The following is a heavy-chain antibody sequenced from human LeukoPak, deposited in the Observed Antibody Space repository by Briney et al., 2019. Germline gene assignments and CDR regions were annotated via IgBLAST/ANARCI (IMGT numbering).Heavy chain of an antibody. CDR1: GYTFTSYH. Sequence: GASVKVSCKASGYTFTSYHMNWVRQAPGQGLEWMGLINPGGGGTTYAQKFQGRVTMTRDTSTSTVYMELSSLRSEDTAVYYCAKDWPAAASAFDYWGQGTLVTVSS. V-gene: IGHV1-46*01. CDR3: AKDWPAAASAFDY. D-gene: IGHD6-13*01. J-gene: IGHJ4*02. CDR2: INPGGGGT.